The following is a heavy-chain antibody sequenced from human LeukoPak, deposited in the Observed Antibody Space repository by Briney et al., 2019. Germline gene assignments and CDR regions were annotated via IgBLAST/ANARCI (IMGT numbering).Heavy chain of an antibody. D-gene: IGHD5-12*01. CDR1: GYTFTAYY. Sequence: ASVKVSCKASGYTFTAYYIHWVRQAPGQGLEWMGWINPNSGGTNSAQKFQGRVTMTRDTSISTAYMELTRLTSDDTAVYYCARESYSGYVRWFDPWGQGTLVTVSS. J-gene: IGHJ5*02. CDR3: ARESYSGYVRWFDP. CDR2: INPNSGGT. V-gene: IGHV1-2*02.